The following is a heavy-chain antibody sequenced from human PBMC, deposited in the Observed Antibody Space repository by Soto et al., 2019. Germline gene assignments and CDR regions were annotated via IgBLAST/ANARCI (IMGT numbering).Heavy chain of an antibody. J-gene: IGHJ4*02. CDR1: GYTLTELS. CDR2: FDPEDGET. V-gene: IGHV1-24*01. D-gene: IGHD3-9*01. Sequence: QVQLVQSGAEVKKPGASVKVSCKVSGYTLTELSMHWVRQAPGKGLEWMGGFDPEDGETIYAQKFQGRVTMTEDTSTDTPYMERSMLRSEDTAVYYCATGPFAEAPVHFDWLLFPGLRFDYWGQGPLVTLSS. CDR3: ATGPFAEAPVHFDWLLFPGLRFDY.